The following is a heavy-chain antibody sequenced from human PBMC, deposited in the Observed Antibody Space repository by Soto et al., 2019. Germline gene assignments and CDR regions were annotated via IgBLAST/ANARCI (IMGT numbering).Heavy chain of an antibody. CDR1: GFTFDDYA. V-gene: IGHV3-9*01. Sequence: DVQLVESGGGLVQPGRSLRLSCAASGFTFDDYAMHWVRQAPGKGLEWVSGISWNSGSMDYVDSVKGRFTISRDNAKKFVYLQMNSLRPEDTALYFCAKDSGRYDIYAMDVWGQGITVTVSS. CDR2: ISWNSGSM. CDR3: AKDSGRYDIYAMDV. J-gene: IGHJ6*02. D-gene: IGHD3-9*01.